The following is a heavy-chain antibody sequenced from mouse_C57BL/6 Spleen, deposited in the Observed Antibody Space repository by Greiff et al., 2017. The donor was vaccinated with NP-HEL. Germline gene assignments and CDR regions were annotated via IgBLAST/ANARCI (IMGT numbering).Heavy chain of an antibody. D-gene: IGHD2-4*01. Sequence: EVQGVESGGGLVKPGGSLKLSCAASGFTFSDYGMHWVRQAPEKGLEWVAYISSGSSTIYYADTVKGRFTISRDNAKNTLFLQMTSLRSEDTAMYYCAKDYDHDYYAMDYWGQGTSVTVSS. CDR3: AKDYDHDYYAMDY. CDR2: ISSGSSTI. V-gene: IGHV5-17*01. CDR1: GFTFSDYG. J-gene: IGHJ4*01.